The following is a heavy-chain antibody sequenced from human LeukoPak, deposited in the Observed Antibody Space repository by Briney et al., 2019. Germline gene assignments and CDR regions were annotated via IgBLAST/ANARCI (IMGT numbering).Heavy chain of an antibody. CDR2: IYYSGST. V-gene: IGHV4-59*01. D-gene: IGHD6-13*01. J-gene: IGHJ6*03. CDR1: GGSISIYY. CDR3: ARDSSSWAGHYYYMDV. Sequence: PSETLSLTYTVSGGSISIYYWSWIRQPPGKGLEWIGYIYYSGSTNYNPSLKSRVTISIDTSKNQFSLKLSSVTAADTAVYYCARDSSSWAGHYYYMDVWGKGTTVTVSS.